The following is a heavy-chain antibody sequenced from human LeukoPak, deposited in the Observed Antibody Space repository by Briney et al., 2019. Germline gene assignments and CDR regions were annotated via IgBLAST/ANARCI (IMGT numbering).Heavy chain of an antibody. CDR3: ARGVGGVGLDY. V-gene: IGHV4-59*01. Sequence: SETLSLTCSLSGGSISGYYWSWIRQPPGAALEYIGWIYYTGTTNDNPSLTSRVTISVDTSRNPFDLKLSSVTAADTAVYYGARGVGGVGLDYCCQGTLVTVSS. CDR2: IYYTGTT. CDR1: GGSISGYY. J-gene: IGHJ4*02. D-gene: IGHD3-16*01.